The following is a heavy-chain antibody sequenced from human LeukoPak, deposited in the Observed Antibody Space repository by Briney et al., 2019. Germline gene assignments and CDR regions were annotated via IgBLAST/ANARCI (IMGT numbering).Heavy chain of an antibody. CDR2: INNDGTYT. V-gene: IGHV3-74*01. CDR1: GFTFSSYW. CDR3: AKDRGGIDY. Sequence: GGSLSLSCAASGFTFSSYWMHWVRQPPGKGLVWVSRINNDGTYTANADSVKGRFTMSRDNSKNTLYLQVNSLRAEDTAVYYCAKDRGGIDYWGEGTLVTVSS. J-gene: IGHJ4*02. D-gene: IGHD3-10*01.